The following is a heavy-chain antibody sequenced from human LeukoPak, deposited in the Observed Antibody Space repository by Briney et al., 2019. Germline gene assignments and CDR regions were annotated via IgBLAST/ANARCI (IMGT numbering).Heavy chain of an antibody. CDR3: ARDGELRGGSSYYYYFYMDV. CDR2: INPNSGGT. J-gene: IGHJ6*03. D-gene: IGHD1-26*01. V-gene: IGHV1-2*02. CDR1: GYTFTGYY. Sequence: GASVKVSCKASGYTFTGYYMHWVRQAPGQGLEWMGWINPNSGGTNYAQKFQGRVTMTRDTSISTAYMELSRLRSDDTAVYYCARDGELRGGSSYYYYFYMDVWGKGTTVTISS.